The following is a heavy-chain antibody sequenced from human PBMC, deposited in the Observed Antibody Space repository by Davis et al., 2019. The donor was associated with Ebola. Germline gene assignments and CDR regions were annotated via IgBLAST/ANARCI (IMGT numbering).Heavy chain of an antibody. Sequence: PSETLSLTCPISGDSVSSGGWNWIRQSPSRGLEWLGRTYYSSKWYHDYAQSVKSRVSIDPDTSKNQFPLHLSSVTPDDTAVYYCAKGWLRTGLDYWSQGTLVTVSS. CDR3: AKGWLRTGLDY. J-gene: IGHJ4*02. V-gene: IGHV6-1*01. D-gene: IGHD5-12*01. CDR2: TYYSSKWYH. CDR1: GDSVSSGG.